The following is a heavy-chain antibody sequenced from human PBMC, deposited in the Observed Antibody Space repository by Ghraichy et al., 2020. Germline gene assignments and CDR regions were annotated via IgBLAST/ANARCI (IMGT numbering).Heavy chain of an antibody. V-gene: IGHV4-34*01. Sequence: SETLSLTCAVYGGSFSGYYWSWIRQPPGKGLEWIGEINHSGSTNYNPSLKSRVTISVDTSKNQFSLKLSSVTAADTAVYYCARGRIVAARSFGYWGQGTLVTVSS. CDR2: INHSGST. CDR1: GGSFSGYY. J-gene: IGHJ4*02. CDR3: ARGRIVAARSFGY. D-gene: IGHD1-26*01.